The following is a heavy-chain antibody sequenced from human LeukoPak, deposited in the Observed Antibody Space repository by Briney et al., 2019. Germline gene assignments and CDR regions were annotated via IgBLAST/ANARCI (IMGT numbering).Heavy chain of an antibody. Sequence: ASVKVSFKASGYTFTSYGISRVRQAPGQGLEWMGWISAYNGNTNYAQKLQGRVTMTTDTSTSTAYMELRSLRSDDTAVYYCARDTDTLSSSDVWGQGTTVTVSS. D-gene: IGHD6-13*01. J-gene: IGHJ6*02. CDR2: ISAYNGNT. CDR3: ARDTDTLSSSDV. CDR1: GYTFTSYG. V-gene: IGHV1-18*01.